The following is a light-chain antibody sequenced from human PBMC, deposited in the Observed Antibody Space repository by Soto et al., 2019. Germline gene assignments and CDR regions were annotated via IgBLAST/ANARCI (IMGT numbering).Light chain of an antibody. V-gene: IGKV3-15*01. CDR2: GTS. J-gene: IGKJ1*01. CDR3: HQYNFWPA. Sequence: VKSQRLASLYVYRGERATLYCRASQTVSSNLAWYQQKPGQSPRLLIYGTSTRATGVPARFSGSGSGTEFTLSISSLQSEDFAVYYCHQYNFWPAFGQGSKV. CDR1: QTVSSN.